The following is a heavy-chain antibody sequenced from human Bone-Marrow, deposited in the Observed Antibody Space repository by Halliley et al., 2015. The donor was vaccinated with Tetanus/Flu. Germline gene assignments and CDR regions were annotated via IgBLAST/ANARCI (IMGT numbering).Heavy chain of an antibody. J-gene: IGHJ6*02. CDR2: SNT. CDR3: ARPNRAGRDGYNWDYYYYAMDV. V-gene: IGHV3-30-3*01. Sequence: SNTYYADSVKGRFTISRDNSKNTLYLQMNSLRAEDTAVYYCARPNRAGRDGYNWDYYYYAMDVWGQGTTVTVSS. D-gene: IGHD5-12*01.